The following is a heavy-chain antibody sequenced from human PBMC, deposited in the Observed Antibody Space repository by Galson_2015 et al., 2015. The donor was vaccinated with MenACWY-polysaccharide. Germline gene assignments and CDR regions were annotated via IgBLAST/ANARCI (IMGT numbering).Heavy chain of an antibody. CDR1: GYTFGSPD. J-gene: IGHJ6*03. CDR3: ARGSHYSYYYMDV. CDR2: MNPNSGNT. Sequence: SVKVSCKASGYTFGSPDINWVRQATGQGLEWMGWMNPNSGNTGYAQKFKGRVTMTRNTSITTAYMELSSLRSEDTAVYYCARGSHYSYYYMDVWGKGTTVIVSS. V-gene: IGHV1-8*01.